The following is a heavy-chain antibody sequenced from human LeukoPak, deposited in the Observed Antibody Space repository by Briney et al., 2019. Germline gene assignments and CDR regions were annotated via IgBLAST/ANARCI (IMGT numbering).Heavy chain of an antibody. J-gene: IGHJ4*02. CDR2: ISYDRSNK. CDR1: GFTFSGYD. D-gene: IGHD1-26*01. V-gene: IGHV3-30-3*01. CDR3: ARDKMGATFDY. Sequence: PGGSLRLSCAASGFTFSGYDMHWVRQAPGKGLEWVAVISYDRSNKYYADSVKGRFTISRDNSKNTLYLQMNSLRAEDTAVYYCARDKMGATFDYWGQGTLVTVSS.